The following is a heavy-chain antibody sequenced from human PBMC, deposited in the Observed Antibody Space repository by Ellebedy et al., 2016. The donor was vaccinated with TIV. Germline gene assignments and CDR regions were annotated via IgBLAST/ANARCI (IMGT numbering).Heavy chain of an antibody. CDR3: AADRAPHFPYRGQVGIYYYYNMDV. CDR2: IVVGSGNT. CDR1: GFTFTGPA. V-gene: IGHV1-58*02. Sequence: AASVKVSCKASGFTFTGPAMQWVRQARGQRLEWIGWIVVGSGNTNYAQKFQERVTITRDMSTRTAYMELGSLRSEDTAVYYCAADRAPHFPYRGQVGIYYYYNMDVWGQGTTVTVSS. D-gene: IGHD3-16*02. J-gene: IGHJ6*02.